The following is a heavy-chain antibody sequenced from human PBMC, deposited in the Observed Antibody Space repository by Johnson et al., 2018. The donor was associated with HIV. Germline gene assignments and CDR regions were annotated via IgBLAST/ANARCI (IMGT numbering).Heavy chain of an antibody. V-gene: IGHV3-20*04. CDR3: VGGGKYGGDDCHLGVDAFDI. J-gene: IGHJ3*02. D-gene: IGHD2-21*02. Sequence: VQLVESGGGVVRPGGSLRLSCATSGFTFNDHGMTWVRQVPGKGLEWVCDTNWNGANTAYADSVKGRFTISRDNAKNSLYLDMNSRRVEDTALYYGVGGGKYGGDDCHLGVDAFDIWGQGTMVTVSS. CDR2: TNWNGANT. CDR1: GFTFNDHG.